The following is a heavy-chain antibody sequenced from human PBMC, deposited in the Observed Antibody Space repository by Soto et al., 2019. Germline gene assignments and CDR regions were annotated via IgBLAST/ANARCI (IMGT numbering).Heavy chain of an antibody. CDR3: ARQLAYYYYGMDV. V-gene: IGHV3-33*01. Sequence: PGGSLRLSCAASGFTFSSYGMHWVRQAPGKGLEWVAVIWYDGSNKYYADSVKGRFTISRDNSKNTLYLQMNSLRAEDTAVYYCARQLAYYYYGMDVWGQGTTVTVSS. J-gene: IGHJ6*02. CDR2: IWYDGSNK. CDR1: GFTFSSYG. D-gene: IGHD6-6*01.